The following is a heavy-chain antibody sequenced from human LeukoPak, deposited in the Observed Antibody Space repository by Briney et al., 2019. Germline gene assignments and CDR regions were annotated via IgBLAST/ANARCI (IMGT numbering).Heavy chain of an antibody. Sequence: PSEXLSLTCTVSGASFSSSAYYWGWLRQPPGKGVEWIGSVYYSGSTYYNPSLKSRVTISVDASKEESSLKLTSVTAADTAVYFCATRILGYCTSSSCFTSQYYFDYWGQGALVTVSS. CDR2: VYYSGST. J-gene: IGHJ4*02. V-gene: IGHV4-39*01. CDR1: GASFSSSAYY. D-gene: IGHD2-2*02. CDR3: ATRILGYCTSSSCFTSQYYFDY.